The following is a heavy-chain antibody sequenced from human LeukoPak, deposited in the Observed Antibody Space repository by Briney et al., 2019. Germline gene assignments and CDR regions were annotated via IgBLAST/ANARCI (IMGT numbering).Heavy chain of an antibody. CDR2: IIPIFGTT. D-gene: IGHD3-10*01. J-gene: IGHJ4*02. V-gene: IGHV1-69*13. CDR1: GGTLSRYA. CDR3: ARIVGIASRGYFDY. Sequence: SARFSCKASGGTLSRYAISWVRQAPGQGPEWMGGIIPIFGTTNYAQKFQGRVTITADESTSTAYMELSSLRSEDTAVYYCARIVGIASRGYFDYWGQGNLVTVSS.